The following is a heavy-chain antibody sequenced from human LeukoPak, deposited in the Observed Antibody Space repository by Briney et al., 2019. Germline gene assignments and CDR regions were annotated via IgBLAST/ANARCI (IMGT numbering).Heavy chain of an antibody. CDR3: AKDPVNYYGSGDAFDI. V-gene: IGHV3-9*01. J-gene: IGHJ3*02. CDR1: GFTFDDYA. D-gene: IGHD3-10*01. Sequence: GGSLRLSCAASGFTFDDYAMHWVRQAPGKGLEWVSGISWNSGSIDYADSVKGRFTISRDNAKNSLYLQMNSLRAEDTALYYCAKDPVNYYGSGDAFDIWGQGTMVTVSS. CDR2: ISWNSGSI.